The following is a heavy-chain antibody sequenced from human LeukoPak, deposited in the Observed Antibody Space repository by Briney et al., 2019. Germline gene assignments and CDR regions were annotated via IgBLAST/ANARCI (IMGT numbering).Heavy chain of an antibody. CDR3: AKAWDLVATNGFDY. D-gene: IGHD5-12*01. Sequence: GGSLRLSCTASGFTFSSYAMSWVRQAPGKGLEWVSVISGSGGSTYYADSVKGRFTISRDNSKNTLYLQMNSLRAEDTAVYYCAKAWDLVATNGFDYWGQGTLVTVSS. V-gene: IGHV3-23*01. CDR2: ISGSGGST. J-gene: IGHJ4*02. CDR1: GFTFSSYA.